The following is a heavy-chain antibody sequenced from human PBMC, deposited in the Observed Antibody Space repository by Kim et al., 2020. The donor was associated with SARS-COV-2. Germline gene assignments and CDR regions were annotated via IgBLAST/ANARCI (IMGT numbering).Heavy chain of an antibody. Sequence: SQTLSLTCAVYGGSFSGYYWSWIRQPPGKGLEWIGEINHSGSTNYNPSLKSRVTISVDTSKNQFSLKLSSVTAADTAVYYCARGGGYGYFFSGRYDYWGQGTLVTVSS. J-gene: IGHJ4*02. D-gene: IGHD5-18*01. CDR2: INHSGST. V-gene: IGHV4-34*01. CDR1: GGSFSGYY. CDR3: ARGGGYGYFFSGRYDY.